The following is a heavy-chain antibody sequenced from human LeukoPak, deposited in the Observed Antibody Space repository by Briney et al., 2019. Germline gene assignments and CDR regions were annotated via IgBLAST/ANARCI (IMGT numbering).Heavy chain of an antibody. CDR1: GGSISSYY. J-gene: IGHJ4*02. CDR3: ARVGYYYDSSGYYPFDY. Sequence: SETLSLTCTVSGGSISSYYWSWIRQPPGKGLEWIGYIYYSGSANYNPSLKSRVTISVDTSKNQFSLKLSSVTAADTAVYYCARVGYYYDSSGYYPFDYWGQGTLVTVSS. CDR2: IYYSGSA. V-gene: IGHV4-59*01. D-gene: IGHD3-22*01.